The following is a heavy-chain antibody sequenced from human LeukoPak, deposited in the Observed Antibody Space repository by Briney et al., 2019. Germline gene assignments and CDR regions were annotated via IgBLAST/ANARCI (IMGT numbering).Heavy chain of an antibody. J-gene: IGHJ4*02. CDR2: IWYDGSNK. CDR1: GFTFSSYG. V-gene: IGHV3-33*01. Sequence: GGSLRLSCAASGFTFSSYGMHWVRQAPGKGLEWVAVIWYDGSNKYFADSVKGRFTISRDNSKNRLYLQMNSLRAEDTAVYYCARPRTGAAGSPFDYWGQGTLVTVSS. D-gene: IGHD1-26*01. CDR3: ARPRTGAAGSPFDY.